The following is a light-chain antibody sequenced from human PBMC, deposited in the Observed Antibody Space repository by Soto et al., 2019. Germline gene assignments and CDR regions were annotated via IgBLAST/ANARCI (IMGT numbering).Light chain of an antibody. CDR2: EVT. V-gene: IGLV2-14*03. Sequence: QSALTQPASVSGSLGQSITISCTGTSRDVGGHEYVSWYQQRPGTAPKLLIYEVTKWPSGASGRFSGSKSGNTASLTISGLRAEDEADYYCSSFTTLYTWVFGGGTKVTVL. CDR3: SSFTTLYTWV. J-gene: IGLJ3*02. CDR1: SRDVGGHEY.